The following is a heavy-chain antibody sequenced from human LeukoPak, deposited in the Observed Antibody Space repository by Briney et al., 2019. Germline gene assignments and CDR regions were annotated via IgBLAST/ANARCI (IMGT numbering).Heavy chain of an antibody. CDR3: ARRGQWLPPHMDYYGMDV. J-gene: IGHJ6*02. CDR1: GFTFSSYA. D-gene: IGHD6-19*01. CDR2: ISYDGSNK. V-gene: IGHV3-30-3*01. Sequence: GGSLRLSCAASGFTFSSYAMHWVRQAPGKGLEWVAVISYDGSNKYYADSVKGRLTISRDNSKNTLYLQMNSLRPEDTAVYYCARRGQWLPPHMDYYGMDVWGQGTTVTVSS.